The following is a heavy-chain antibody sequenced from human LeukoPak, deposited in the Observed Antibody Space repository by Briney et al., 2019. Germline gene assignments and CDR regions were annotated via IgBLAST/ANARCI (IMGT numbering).Heavy chain of an antibody. CDR1: GFTVSSNY. CDR3: AKDSIAVAGWWTFDP. V-gene: IGHV3-23*01. CDR2: ISGSGGST. D-gene: IGHD6-19*01. J-gene: IGHJ5*02. Sequence: PGGSLRLSCAASGFTVSSNYMNWVRQAPGKGLEWVSAISGSGGSTYYADSVKGRFTISRDNSKNTLYLQMNSLRAGDTAVYYCAKDSIAVAGWWTFDPWGQGTLVTVSS.